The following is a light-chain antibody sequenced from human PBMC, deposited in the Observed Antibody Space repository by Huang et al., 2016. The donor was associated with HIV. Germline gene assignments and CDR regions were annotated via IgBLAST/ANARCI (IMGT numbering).Light chain of an antibody. J-gene: IGKJ1*01. V-gene: IGKV1-33*01. Sequence: DIQITQSPSSLSASVGDRVTITCQASQDISNYLNWYQHKPGKAPKFLIYDASNLETGVTSRFSGSGSGTDFTFTISSLQPEDIATYYCQHQTTFGQGTKVEIK. CDR3: QHQTT. CDR2: DAS. CDR1: QDISNY.